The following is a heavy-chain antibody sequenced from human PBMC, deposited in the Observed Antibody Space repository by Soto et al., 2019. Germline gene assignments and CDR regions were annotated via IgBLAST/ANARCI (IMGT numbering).Heavy chain of an antibody. D-gene: IGHD3-10*01. CDR2: ISYDGSNK. J-gene: IGHJ5*02. V-gene: IGHV3-30*18. CDR1: GFTFSSYG. CDR3: AKGPFARGFNWFDP. Sequence: GGSLRLSCAASGFTFSSYGMHWVRQAPGKGLEWVAVISYDGSNKYYADSVKGRFTISRDNSKNTLYLQMNSLRAEDTAVYYCAKGPFARGFNWFDPWGQGTLVTVSS.